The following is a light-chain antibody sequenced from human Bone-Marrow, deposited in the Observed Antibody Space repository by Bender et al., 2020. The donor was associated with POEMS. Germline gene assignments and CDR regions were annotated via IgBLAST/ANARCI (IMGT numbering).Light chain of an antibody. Sequence: QSVLTQPPSASGTPGQSVIISCSGTDSNFGGNNVNWYQHLPGTAPRLVVYSNYHRPSGVSDRFSGSKSDNTASLTISGLQAEDEADYYCQSYDTSLSSVVFGGGTKLTVL. J-gene: IGLJ2*01. CDR3: QSYDTSLSSVV. V-gene: IGLV1-44*01. CDR1: DSNFGGNN. CDR2: SNY.